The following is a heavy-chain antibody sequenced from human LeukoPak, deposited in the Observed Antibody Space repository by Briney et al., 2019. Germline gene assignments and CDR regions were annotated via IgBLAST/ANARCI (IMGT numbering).Heavy chain of an antibody. CDR2: IKSKTDGGTT. CDR1: GFTFSNAW. D-gene: IGHD3-10*01. Sequence: GGSLRPSCAASGFTFSNAWMSWVRQAPGKGLEWVGRIKSKTDGGTTDYAAPVKGRFTISRDNSKDALYLQMNSLRTDDTALYYCVRGLYGLGWDFWGQGTLVTVSS. J-gene: IGHJ4*02. V-gene: IGHV3-15*05. CDR3: VRGLYGLGWDF.